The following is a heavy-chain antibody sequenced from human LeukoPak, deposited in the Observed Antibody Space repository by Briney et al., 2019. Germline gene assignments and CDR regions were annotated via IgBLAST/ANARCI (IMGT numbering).Heavy chain of an antibody. CDR2: IYYSGST. Sequence: PSETLSLTCTVSGGSISSSSYYWGWIRQPPGKGLEWIGSIYYSGSTYYNPSLKSRVTISVDTSKNQFSLKLSSVTAADTAVYYCARLYDYVLGSYRYFDYWGQGTLVTVSS. D-gene: IGHD3-16*02. CDR1: GGSISSSSYY. CDR3: ARLYDYVLGSYRYFDY. J-gene: IGHJ4*02. V-gene: IGHV4-39*07.